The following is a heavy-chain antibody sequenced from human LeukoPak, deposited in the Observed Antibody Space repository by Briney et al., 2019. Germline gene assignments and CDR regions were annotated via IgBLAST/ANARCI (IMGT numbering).Heavy chain of an antibody. CDR2: IYYSGST. V-gene: IGHV4-39*01. Sequence: SETLSLTCTVSGGSISSGSYYWGWIRQPPGKGLEWIGTIYYSGSTYYNPFLKSRVTIFVDTSKNQFSLKLSSVTAADTAVYFCARHTRGGIYYLDYWGQGTLVTVSS. J-gene: IGHJ4*02. D-gene: IGHD2/OR15-2a*01. CDR3: ARHTRGGIYYLDY. CDR1: GGSISSGSYY.